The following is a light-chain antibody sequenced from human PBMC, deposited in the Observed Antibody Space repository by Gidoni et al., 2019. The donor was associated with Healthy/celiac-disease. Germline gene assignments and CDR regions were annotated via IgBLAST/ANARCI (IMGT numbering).Light chain of an antibody. V-gene: IGKV3-20*01. Sequence: EIVLTQSPGTRSLSPGERDTLSCRASQSVSSSYLAWYQQKPGQAPRLLIYGASSRATGIPDSFSGSVSGTDFTLTISRLEPEDFAVYYCQQYGSSPWTFGQXTKVEIK. J-gene: IGKJ1*01. CDR2: GAS. CDR1: QSVSSSY. CDR3: QQYGSSPWT.